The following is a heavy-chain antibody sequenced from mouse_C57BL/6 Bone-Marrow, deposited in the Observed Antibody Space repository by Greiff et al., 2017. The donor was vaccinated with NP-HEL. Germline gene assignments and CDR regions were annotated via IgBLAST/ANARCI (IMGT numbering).Heavy chain of an antibody. V-gene: IGHV1-85*01. Sequence: QVQLQQSGPELVKPGASVKLSCKASGYTFTSYDINWVKQRPGQGLEWIGWIYPRDGSTKYNEKFKGKATLTVDTSSSTAYMELHSLTSEDSAVYFCARDPNYYGSAYYFDYWGQGTTLTVSS. CDR1: GYTFTSYD. CDR2: IYPRDGST. D-gene: IGHD1-1*01. J-gene: IGHJ2*01. CDR3: ARDPNYYGSAYYFDY.